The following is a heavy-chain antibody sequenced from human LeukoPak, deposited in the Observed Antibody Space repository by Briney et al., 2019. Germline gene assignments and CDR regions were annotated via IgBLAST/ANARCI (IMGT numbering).Heavy chain of an antibody. J-gene: IGHJ4*02. CDR2: ISNNGGYT. D-gene: IGHD2-15*01. CDR3: AKQLGYCSDGSCYFPY. Sequence: GGSLRLSCAASGFTFSSSAMSWVRQAPGKGLEWVSAISNNGGYTYYADSVQGRFIISRDNSKGTLCLQMNSLRAEDTAVYYCAKQLGYCSDGSCYFPYWGQGTLVTVSS. CDR1: GFTFSSSA. V-gene: IGHV3-23*01.